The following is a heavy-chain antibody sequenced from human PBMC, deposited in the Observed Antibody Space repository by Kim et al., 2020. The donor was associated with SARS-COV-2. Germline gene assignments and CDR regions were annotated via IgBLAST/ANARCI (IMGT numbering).Heavy chain of an antibody. D-gene: IGHD3-22*01. J-gene: IGHJ4*02. CDR1: GFTFSSYW. V-gene: IGHV3-74*01. Sequence: GGSLRLSCAVSGFTFSSYWMHWVRQAPGKGLVWVSRIYSDGSGTSYADSVKGRFTISRDNANNTLYLQMNRLRTEDTALYYCARRAVVSSGKVYFDYWGQGTLVTVSS. CDR3: ARRAVVSSGKVYFDY. CDR2: IYSDGSGT.